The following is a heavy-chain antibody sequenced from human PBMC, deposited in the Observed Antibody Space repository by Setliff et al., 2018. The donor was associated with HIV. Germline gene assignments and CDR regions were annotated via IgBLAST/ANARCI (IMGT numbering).Heavy chain of an antibody. J-gene: IGHJ6*02. Sequence: ASVKVSCKAPAYTFTLYGIHWVRQAPGQRPEWVGWINAGNGNTKYSQKFQGRVTITRDTSASTAYMEVSSLRSEDTAVYYCARDFPSPDYSSSWAHLYYHYGMDVWGQGTTVTVSS. CDR2: INAGNGNT. CDR1: AYTFTLYG. D-gene: IGHD6-13*01. CDR3: ARDFPSPDYSSSWAHLYYHYGMDV. V-gene: IGHV1-3*01.